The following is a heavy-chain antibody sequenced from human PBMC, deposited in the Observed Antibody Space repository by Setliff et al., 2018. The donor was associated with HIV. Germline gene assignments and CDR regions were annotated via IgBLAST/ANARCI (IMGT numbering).Heavy chain of an antibody. CDR2: ISSSGSYI. Sequence: GGSLRLSCAASGFTFSSYSMNWVRQAPGKGLEWVSSISSSGSYIYYADSVKGRFTISRDNAKNSLYLQMNSLRAEDTAVYYCARAFGRDIVVVPAATGGDVWGQGTTVTSP. D-gene: IGHD2-2*01. J-gene: IGHJ6*02. CDR3: ARAFGRDIVVVPAATGGDV. V-gene: IGHV3-21*01. CDR1: GFTFSSYS.